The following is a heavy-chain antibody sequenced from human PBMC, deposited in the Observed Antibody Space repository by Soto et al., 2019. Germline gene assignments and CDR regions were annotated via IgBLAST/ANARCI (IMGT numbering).Heavy chain of an antibody. J-gene: IGHJ4*01. CDR1: GFTFSKYA. CDR2: ITSDGDST. D-gene: IGHD2-15*01. CDR3: VKGNQLLRYYFEF. Sequence: GGSLRLSCSVSGFTFSKYAMHWVRQAPGKGLEYVSGITSDGDSTWHEDSVKDRFTISRDNSKNTLFLQMSSLRVEDTAIYFCVKGNQLLRYYFEFWGPGTLVTVSS. V-gene: IGHV3-64D*06.